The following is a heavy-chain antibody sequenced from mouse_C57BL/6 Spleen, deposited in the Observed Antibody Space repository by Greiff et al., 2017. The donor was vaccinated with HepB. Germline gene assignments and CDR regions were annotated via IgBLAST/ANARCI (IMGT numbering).Heavy chain of an antibody. CDR2: INPSTGGT. CDR1: GYSFTGYY. D-gene: IGHD1-1*01. J-gene: IGHJ2*01. CDR3: ARSDYGSSLYFDY. Sequence: EVQLQQSGPELVKPGASVKISCKASGYSFTGYYMNWVKQSPEKSLEWIGEINPSTGGTTYNQKFKAKATLTVDKSSSTAYMQLKSLTSEDSAVYYCARSDYGSSLYFDYWGQGTTLTVSS. V-gene: IGHV1-42*01.